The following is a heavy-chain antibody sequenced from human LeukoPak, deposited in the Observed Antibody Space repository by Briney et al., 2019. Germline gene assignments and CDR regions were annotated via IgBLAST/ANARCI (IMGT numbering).Heavy chain of an antibody. CDR1: GFTFSSYA. Sequence: GGSLRLSCAASGFTFSSYAMSWVRQAPGKRLEWVSAISGSGGSTYYADSVKGRFTISRDNSKNTLYLQMNSLRAEDTAVYYCAGFEYSSSSEDYWGQGTLVTVSS. J-gene: IGHJ4*02. CDR2: ISGSGGST. D-gene: IGHD6-6*01. CDR3: AGFEYSSSSEDY. V-gene: IGHV3-23*01.